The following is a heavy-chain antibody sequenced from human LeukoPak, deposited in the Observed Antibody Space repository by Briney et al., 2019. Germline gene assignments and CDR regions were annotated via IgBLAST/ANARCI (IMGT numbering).Heavy chain of an antibody. CDR1: GDSISSGGYY. CDR2: IYYSGST. J-gene: IGHJ4*02. D-gene: IGHD4-17*01. Sequence: SETLSLTCTVSGDSISSGGYYWRWVRQHPGKGLEWIGYIYYSGSTYYNPSLKSRVTISVDTSKNQFSLKLSSVTAADTAVYYCARTGFYGDYFDYWGQETLVTVSS. CDR3: ARTGFYGDYFDY. V-gene: IGHV4-31*03.